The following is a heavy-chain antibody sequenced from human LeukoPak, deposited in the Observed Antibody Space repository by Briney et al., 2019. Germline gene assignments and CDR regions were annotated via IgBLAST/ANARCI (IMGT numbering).Heavy chain of an antibody. J-gene: IGHJ4*02. CDR2: ISGSGGST. V-gene: IGHV3-23*01. CDR1: GFTFSSYA. CDR3: AKDGYDFWSGYSLFDY. D-gene: IGHD3-3*01. Sequence: GGSLRLSCAASGFTFSSYAMSWVRQAPGKGLEWVSAISGSGGSTYYADSVKGRFTISRDNSKNTLYLQMNSLRAEDTAVYYCAKDGYDFWSGYSLFDYWGQGTLVTVSS.